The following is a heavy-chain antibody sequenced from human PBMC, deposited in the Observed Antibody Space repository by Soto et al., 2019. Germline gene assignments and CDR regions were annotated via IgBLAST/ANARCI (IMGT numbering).Heavy chain of an antibody. CDR2: IYWDDDK. V-gene: IGHV2-5*02. CDR3: AHGGIAAAGSQAFDI. CDR1: GFSLSTSGVG. Sequence: QITLKESGPPLVKPTQTLTLTCTFSGFSLSTSGVGVGWIRQPPGKALEWLALIYWDDDKRYSPSLKSRLTITKDTSKNQVVLTMTNMDPVDTATYYCAHGGIAAAGSQAFDIWGQGTMVTVSS. J-gene: IGHJ3*02. D-gene: IGHD6-13*01.